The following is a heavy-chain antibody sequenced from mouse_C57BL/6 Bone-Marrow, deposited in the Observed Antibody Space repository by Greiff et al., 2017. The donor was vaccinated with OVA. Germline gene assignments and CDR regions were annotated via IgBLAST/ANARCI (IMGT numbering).Heavy chain of an antibody. CDR2: ITHSGET. Sequence: VQLQQSGPGLVKPSQSLFLTCSITGFPITSGYYWIWIRQSPGKPLEWMGYITHSGETFYNPSLQSPISITRETSKNQFFLQLNCVTTEDTAMYYCAGDSGYDAMDYWGQGTSVTVSA. CDR1: GFPITSGYY. CDR3: AGDSGYDAMDY. J-gene: IGHJ4*01. V-gene: IGHV12-3*01.